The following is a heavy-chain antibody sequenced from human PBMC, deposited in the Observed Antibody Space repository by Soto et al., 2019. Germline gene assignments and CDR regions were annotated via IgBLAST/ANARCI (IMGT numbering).Heavy chain of an antibody. Sequence: LRLSCAASGFTFSSYGMHWVRQAPGKGLEWVAVIWYDGSNKYYADSVKGRFTISRDNSKNTLYLQMNSLRAEDTAVYYCARAPVAGNHYYYYGMDVWGQGTTVTVSS. D-gene: IGHD6-19*01. J-gene: IGHJ6*02. CDR3: ARAPVAGNHYYYYGMDV. V-gene: IGHV3-33*01. CDR2: IWYDGSNK. CDR1: GFTFSSYG.